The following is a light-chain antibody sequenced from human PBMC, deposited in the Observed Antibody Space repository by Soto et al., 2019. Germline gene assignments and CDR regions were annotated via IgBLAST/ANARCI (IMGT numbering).Light chain of an antibody. J-gene: IGLJ1*01. CDR3: QSYDSSLYGYV. CDR1: SSSIGAGYD. CDR2: ANS. Sequence: QSVLTEPPWVSGDPGQRVAISCAGSSSSIGAGYDVHWYQHLPGAAPKLLIYANSNRPSGVPDRFSGSKSGTSASLAITGLQAEDEADYYCQSYDSSLYGYVFGSGTKVTVL. V-gene: IGLV1-40*01.